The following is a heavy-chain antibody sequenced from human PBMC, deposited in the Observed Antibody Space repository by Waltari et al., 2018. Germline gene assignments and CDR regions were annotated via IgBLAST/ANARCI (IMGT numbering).Heavy chain of an antibody. J-gene: IGHJ4*02. CDR2: IYHSGIT. CDR1: GYSISSGKY. D-gene: IGHD4-17*01. CDR3: ARDRDYGFDY. V-gene: IGHV4-38-2*02. Sequence: QVQLQESGPGLVKPSETLSLTCSVSGYSISSGKYWGWIRQTPGKGLEWIGGIYHSGITYYNPSLKNRVTISVDTSKNQFSLKWTSVTAADTAVYFCARDRDYGFDYWGQGTLVTVSS.